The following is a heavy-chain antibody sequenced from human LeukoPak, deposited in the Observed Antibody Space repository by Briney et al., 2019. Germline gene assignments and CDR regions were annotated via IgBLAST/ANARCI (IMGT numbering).Heavy chain of an antibody. Sequence: AASVKVSCKASGGTFSSYAISWVRRAPGQALEGMGRIIPIFGTANYAQKFQGRVTITTDESTSTAYMELSSLRSEDTAVYYCARDPMVRGVMWYWGQGTLVTVSS. D-gene: IGHD3-10*01. J-gene: IGHJ4*02. CDR1: GGTFSSYA. V-gene: IGHV1-69*05. CDR3: ARDPMVRGVMWY. CDR2: IIPIFGTA.